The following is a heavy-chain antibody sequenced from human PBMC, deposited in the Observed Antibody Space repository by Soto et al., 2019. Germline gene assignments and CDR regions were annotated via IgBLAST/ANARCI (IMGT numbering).Heavy chain of an antibody. CDR3: ARGNRGRSIAAQSGMDV. J-gene: IGHJ6*02. CDR1: GGTFSSYA. Sequence: ASVKVSCKASGGTFSSYAISWVRQAPGQGLEWMGGIIPISGTANYAQKFQGRVTITADESTSTAYMELSSLRSEDTAVYYCARGNRGRSIAAQSGMDVWGQGTTVTVSS. V-gene: IGHV1-69*13. CDR2: IIPISGTA. D-gene: IGHD6-6*01.